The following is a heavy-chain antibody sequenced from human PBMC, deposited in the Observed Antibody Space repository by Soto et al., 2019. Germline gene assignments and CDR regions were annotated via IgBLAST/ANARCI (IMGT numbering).Heavy chain of an antibody. J-gene: IGHJ4*02. CDR3: ARVPDY. CDR1: GGSISSSTYY. D-gene: IGHD2-2*01. Sequence: PSETLSLTCTVSGGSISSSTYYWGWMRQPPRKGLEWIASFFIGGNTYYNPSLKSRVTISVDTSKNQFSLKLSSVTAADTAVYYCARVPDYWGQGILVTVSS. V-gene: IGHV4-39*01. CDR2: FFIGGNT.